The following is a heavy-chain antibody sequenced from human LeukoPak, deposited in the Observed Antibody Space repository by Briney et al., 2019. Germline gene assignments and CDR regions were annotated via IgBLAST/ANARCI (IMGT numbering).Heavy chain of an antibody. CDR2: ISSSGSTI. J-gene: IGHJ4*02. CDR3: VRLQRAVTGNY. Sequence: GGSLRLSCAASGFTFSSYEMNWVRQAPGKGLEWVSYISSSGSTIYYADSVKGRFTISRDNAQNSLYLQMNSLRTEETAVYYCVRLQRAVTGNYWGQGTLVTVSS. D-gene: IGHD4-11*01. V-gene: IGHV3-48*03. CDR1: GFTFSSYE.